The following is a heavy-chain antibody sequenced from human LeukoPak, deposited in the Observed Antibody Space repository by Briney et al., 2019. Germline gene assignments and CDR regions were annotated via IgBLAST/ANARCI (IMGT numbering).Heavy chain of an antibody. J-gene: IGHJ5*02. D-gene: IGHD3-10*01. Sequence: GGTLRLSCAASGFTVSTNYMSWVRQAPGKGLEWVSVIYSGGVTYYADSVKGRFTISRDTSKNTLFLQMNSLRADDTAVYYCARDYYASGSYSAMWSWGQGTLVTVSS. CDR2: IYSGGVT. V-gene: IGHV3-66*01. CDR3: ARDYYASGSYSAMWS. CDR1: GFTVSTNY.